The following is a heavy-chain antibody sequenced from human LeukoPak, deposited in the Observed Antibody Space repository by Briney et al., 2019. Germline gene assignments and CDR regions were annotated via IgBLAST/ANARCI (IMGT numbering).Heavy chain of an antibody. CDR2: IYYSGST. CDR3: ARASLGYCSSFTCYGPPYAKPDYHYYMDV. D-gene: IGHD2-2*01. Sequence: KASETLSLTCTVSGGSINSGTHYWGWIRQPPGKGLEWIGSIYYSGSTNYNPSLKSRVTMSVDTSKNQFSLKLSSVTAADTAVYYCARASLGYCSSFTCYGPPYAKPDYHYYMDVWGKGTTVTVSS. J-gene: IGHJ6*03. CDR1: GGSINSGTHY. V-gene: IGHV4-39*07.